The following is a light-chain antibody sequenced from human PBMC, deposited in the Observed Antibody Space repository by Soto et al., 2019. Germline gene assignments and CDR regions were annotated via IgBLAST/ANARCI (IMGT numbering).Light chain of an antibody. CDR1: SSNIGRNY. Sequence: QSFLTQPPSVSAAPGQTVTIACAGSSSNIGRNYVSWYQHLPGTAPKLLIYDNDKRPSGIPDRFSGSKSGTSATLGITGLQTGDEADYYCGAWDNSLSVVVFGGGTKVTVL. CDR3: GAWDNSLSVVV. CDR2: DND. V-gene: IGLV1-51*01. J-gene: IGLJ2*01.